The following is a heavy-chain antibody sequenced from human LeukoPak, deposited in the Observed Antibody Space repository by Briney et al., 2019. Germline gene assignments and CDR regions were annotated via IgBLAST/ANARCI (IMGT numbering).Heavy chain of an antibody. V-gene: IGHV1-2*02. CDR2: INPNSGGT. CDR3: ARDASAVAGTAYYYYGMDV. CDR1: GYTFTGYY. D-gene: IGHD6-19*01. Sequence: GASVKVSCKASGYTFTGYYMHWVRQAPGQGLEWMGWINPNSGGTNYAQKFQGRVTMTRDTSISTAYMELSRLRSDDTAVYYCARDASAVAGTAYYYYGMDVWGQGTTVTVSS. J-gene: IGHJ6*02.